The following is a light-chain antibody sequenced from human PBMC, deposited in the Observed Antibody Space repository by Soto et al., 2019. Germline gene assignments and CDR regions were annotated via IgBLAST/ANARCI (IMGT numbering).Light chain of an antibody. CDR2: DAS. Sequence: DIQMTQSPSSLSASVGDRVTITCQATQDITNYLNWYQQKPGKAPKLLIYDASNLATGGPSRFSGSGSGTDFTFPISSLQPEDLATYYCQQYGNLPLTFGGGTKVEIK. CDR3: QQYGNLPLT. J-gene: IGKJ4*01. V-gene: IGKV1-33*01. CDR1: QDITNY.